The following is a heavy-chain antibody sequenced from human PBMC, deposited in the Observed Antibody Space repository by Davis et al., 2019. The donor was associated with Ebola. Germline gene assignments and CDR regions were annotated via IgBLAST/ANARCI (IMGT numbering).Heavy chain of an antibody. CDR1: GYTFTSYG. D-gene: IGHD2-8*01. J-gene: IGHJ5*02. V-gene: IGHV1-18*01. CDR2: ISAYNGNT. Sequence: ASVKVSCKASGYTFTSYGISWVRQAPGQGLEWMGRISAYNGNTNYAQKLQGRVTMTTDTSTSTAYMELRSLRSDDTAVYYCARDSGMVYATNLFDPWGQGTLVTVSS. CDR3: ARDSGMVYATNLFDP.